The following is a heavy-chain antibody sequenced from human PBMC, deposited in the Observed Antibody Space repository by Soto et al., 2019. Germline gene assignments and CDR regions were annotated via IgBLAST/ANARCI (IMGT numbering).Heavy chain of an antibody. V-gene: IGHV4-31*03. D-gene: IGHD5-12*01. Sequence: SETLSLTCTVSGGSISSGGYYWSWIRQHPGKGLEWIGYIYYSGSTYYNPSLKSRVTISVDTSKNQFSLKLSSVTAADTAVYYCARLYSGYDFNYYFDSWGQGTLVTVSS. J-gene: IGHJ4*02. CDR1: GGSISSGGYY. CDR2: IYYSGST. CDR3: ARLYSGYDFNYYFDS.